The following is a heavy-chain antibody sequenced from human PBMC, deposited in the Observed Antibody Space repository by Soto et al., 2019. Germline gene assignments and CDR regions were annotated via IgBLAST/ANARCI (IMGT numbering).Heavy chain of an antibody. V-gene: IGHV3-23*01. D-gene: IGHD3-3*01. CDR2: ITKTGRST. Sequence: GSLRLSCATSGFTFSDYGINWVRQAPGKGLEWVSGITKTGRSTFLADSVRGRFTISRDNLNNIVYLQMNSLRADDTALYYCTKDADVYHFVFDICGQGTMVTFS. J-gene: IGHJ3*02. CDR1: GFTFSDYG. CDR3: TKDADVYHFVFDI.